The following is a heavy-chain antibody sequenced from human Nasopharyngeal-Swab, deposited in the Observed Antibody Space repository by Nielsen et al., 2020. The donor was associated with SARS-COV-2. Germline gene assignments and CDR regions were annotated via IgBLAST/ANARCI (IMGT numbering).Heavy chain of an antibody. V-gene: IGHV5-51*01. CDR3: ARQLWAYDSSGYSLGRLYGMDV. D-gene: IGHD3-22*01. CDR1: GYSFTSYW. Sequence: GESLKISCKGSGYSFTSYWIGWVRQMPGKGPEWMGIIYPGDSDTRYSPSFQGQVTISADKSISTAYLQWSSLKASDTAMYYCARQLWAYDSSGYSLGRLYGMDVWGQGTTVTVSS. CDR2: IYPGDSDT. J-gene: IGHJ6*02.